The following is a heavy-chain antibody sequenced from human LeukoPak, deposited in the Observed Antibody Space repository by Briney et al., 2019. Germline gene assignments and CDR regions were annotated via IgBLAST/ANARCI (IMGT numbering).Heavy chain of an antibody. D-gene: IGHD6-13*01. CDR1: GYTFTSYA. Sequence: ASVKLSCKASGYTFTSYAMHWVRQAPGQRLEWMGWINAGNGNTKYSPEFQRRVTITRDTSASTAYMELSSLRSEDMAVYYCARGTYSSSPRGWFDPWGQGTLVTVSS. CDR2: INAGNGNT. V-gene: IGHV1-3*03. J-gene: IGHJ5*02. CDR3: ARGTYSSSPRGWFDP.